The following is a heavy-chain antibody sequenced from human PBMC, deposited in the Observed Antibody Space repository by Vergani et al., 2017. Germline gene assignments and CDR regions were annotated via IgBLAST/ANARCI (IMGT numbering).Heavy chain of an antibody. Sequence: QVQLQESGPGLVKPSETLSPTCSVPGDSMHTYYWTWIRQPPGKGLEWIGYVYDSGDTKYNPSLKSRVTMPLDTSKNQFSLNLYSVTAADTAVYYCARGALWWLRQIDSWGQGTLVTVSS. V-gene: IGHV4-59*01. CDR3: ARGALWWLRQIDS. CDR2: VYDSGDT. CDR1: GDSMHTYY. D-gene: IGHD2-21*01. J-gene: IGHJ4*02.